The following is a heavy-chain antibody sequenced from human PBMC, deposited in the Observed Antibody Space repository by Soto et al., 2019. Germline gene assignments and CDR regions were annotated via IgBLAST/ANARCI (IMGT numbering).Heavy chain of an antibody. D-gene: IGHD3-3*01. CDR2: ISTGNGNT. CDR3: ARLQRYVEGLPGGLDS. CDR1: GYIFTDYN. J-gene: IGHJ4*02. V-gene: IGHV1-3*04. Sequence: ASVKVSCKASGYIFTDYNLHWVRQAPGQSLEWVGWISTGNGNTKYSAKFQARVTISRDTSANTAYMELHNLRSEDTAVYFCARLQRYVEGLPGGLDSWGQGTLVTVSS.